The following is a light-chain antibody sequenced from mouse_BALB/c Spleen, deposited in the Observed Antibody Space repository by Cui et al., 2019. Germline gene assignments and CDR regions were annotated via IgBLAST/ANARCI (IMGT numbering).Light chain of an antibody. J-gene: IGKJ4*01. V-gene: IGKV8-19*01. CDR3: QNDYSYPFT. CDR2: WAS. Sequence: DIVMTQSPSSLTVTAGEKVTMSCKSSQSLLNSGNQKNYLTWYQQKPWQPPKLLIYWASTRESGVPDRFTGSGSGTDFTLTISSVQAEDLAVYYCQNDYSYPFTFGSGTKLEIK. CDR1: QSLLNSGNQKNY.